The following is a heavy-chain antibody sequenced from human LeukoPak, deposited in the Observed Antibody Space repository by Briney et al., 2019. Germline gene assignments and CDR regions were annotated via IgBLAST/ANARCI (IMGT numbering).Heavy chain of an antibody. V-gene: IGHV1-2*02. J-gene: IGHJ6*03. D-gene: IGHD2-8*01. CDR1: GYTFTGYY. CDR3: ARGMTYYYYMDV. CDR2: INPNSGGT. Sequence: ASVKVSCKASGYTFTGYYMHWVRQAPGQGLEWMGWINPNSGGTNYAQKFQGRVTITRNTSISTAYMELSSLRSEDTAVYYCARGMTYYYYMDVWGKGTTVTVSS.